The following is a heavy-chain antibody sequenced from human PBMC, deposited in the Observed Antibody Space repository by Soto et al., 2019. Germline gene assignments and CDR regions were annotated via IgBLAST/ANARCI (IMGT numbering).Heavy chain of an antibody. CDR3: ARRREGYYYCGMDV. V-gene: IGHV1-69*13. D-gene: IGHD1-26*01. J-gene: IGHJ6*02. CDR2: IIPIFGTA. Sequence: SVKVSCKASGGTFSSYAISWVRQAPGQGLEWMGGIIPIFGTANYAQKFQGRVTITADESTSTAYMELSSLRSEDTAVYYCARRREGYYYCGMDVWGQGTTVTVSS. CDR1: GGTFSSYA.